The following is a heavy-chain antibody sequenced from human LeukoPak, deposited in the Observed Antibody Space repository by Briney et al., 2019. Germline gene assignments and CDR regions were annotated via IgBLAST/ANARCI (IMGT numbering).Heavy chain of an antibody. CDR2: ISSSSSYI. V-gene: IGHV3-21*01. CDR1: GFTFSSYS. CDR3: AKEKAIATINYGLDV. D-gene: IGHD1-1*01. J-gene: IGHJ6*02. Sequence: GGSLRLSCAASGFTFSSYSMNWVRQAPGKELEWVSSISSSSSYIYYADSVKGRFTISRDNSKNTLYLQMNSLRGEDTAVYYCAKEKAIATINYGLDVWGQGTTATVSS.